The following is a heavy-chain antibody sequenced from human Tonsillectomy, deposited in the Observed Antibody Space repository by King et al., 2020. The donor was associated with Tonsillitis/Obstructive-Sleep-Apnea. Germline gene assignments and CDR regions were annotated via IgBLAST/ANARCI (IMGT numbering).Heavy chain of an antibody. CDR1: ELTFSNYG. CDR2: ISYDGSNK. CDR3: AKDRRDDSSGYYVDP. V-gene: IGHV3-30*18. J-gene: IGHJ5*02. Sequence: QLVQSGGGVVQTGRSLRLSCAASELTFSNYGMHWVRQAPGKGLEWVALISYDGSNKYYADSVKGRFTISRDNSKKTLYLQMNSLRAEDTAVYYCAKDRRDDSSGYYVDPWGQGTLVTVSS. D-gene: IGHD3-22*01.